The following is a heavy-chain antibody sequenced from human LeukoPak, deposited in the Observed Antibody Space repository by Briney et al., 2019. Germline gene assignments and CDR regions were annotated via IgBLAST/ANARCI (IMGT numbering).Heavy chain of an antibody. CDR1: GFTFDDYG. CDR2: INWNGGST. Sequence: GGSLRLSCAASGFTFDDYGMSWVRQAPGKGLEWVSGINWNGGSTGYADSVKGRFTISRDNAKNSLYLQMNSLRAEDTALYYCARDQFAGYSSGWYSNDYWGQGTLVTVSS. D-gene: IGHD6-19*01. CDR3: ARDQFAGYSSGWYSNDY. V-gene: IGHV3-20*04. J-gene: IGHJ4*02.